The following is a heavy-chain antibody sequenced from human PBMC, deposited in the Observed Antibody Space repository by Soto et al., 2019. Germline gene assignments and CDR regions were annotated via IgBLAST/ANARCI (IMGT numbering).Heavy chain of an antibody. CDR2: ISGSGGRP. J-gene: IGHJ4*02. CDR1: GFTFSSYA. CDR3: AKDREVVAGTEFDY. Sequence: QPGGSLRLSCAASGFTFSSYAMSWVRQAPGKGLEWVSAISGSGGRPYYADSVKGRFTISRDTSKNTLYLQMNSLRAEDTALYFCAKDREVVAGTEFDYWGQGTLVTVSS. V-gene: IGHV3-23*01. D-gene: IGHD6-19*01.